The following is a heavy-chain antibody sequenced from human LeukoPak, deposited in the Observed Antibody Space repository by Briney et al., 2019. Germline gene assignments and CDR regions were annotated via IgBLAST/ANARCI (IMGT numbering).Heavy chain of an antibody. Sequence: GRSLRLSCAASEFIFSDFDMHWVRQAPGKGLQWVALMSHSGVKESYADSVKGRFTISRDNSKNTLYLQMNSLRAEDTAVYYCAQEGIAVPHLTRGYFNLWGRGTLVTVSS. CDR1: EFIFSDFD. CDR2: MSHSGVKE. J-gene: IGHJ2*01. CDR3: AQEGIAVPHLTRGYFNL. V-gene: IGHV3-30*18. D-gene: IGHD6-19*01.